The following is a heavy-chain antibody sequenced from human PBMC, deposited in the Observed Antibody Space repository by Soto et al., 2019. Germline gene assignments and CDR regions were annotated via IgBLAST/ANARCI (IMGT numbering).Heavy chain of an antibody. CDR2: ISAYNGNT. CDR1: GYTFTSYG. CDR3: AREGGAAYNWNDGGGVDY. Sequence: GASVKVSCKASGYTFTSYGISWVRQAPGQGLEWMGWISAYNGNTNYAQKLQGRVTMTTDTSTSTAYMELRSLRSDDTAVYYCAREGGAAYNWNDGGGVDYWGQGTLVTVSS. V-gene: IGHV1-18*01. D-gene: IGHD1-1*01. J-gene: IGHJ4*02.